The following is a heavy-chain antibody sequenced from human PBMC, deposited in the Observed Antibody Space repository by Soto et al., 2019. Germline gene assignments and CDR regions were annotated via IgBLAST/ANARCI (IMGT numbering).Heavy chain of an antibody. CDR1: GFTFGNYP. CDR3: AKYSRTEHLGES. J-gene: IGHJ4*02. V-gene: IGHV3-23*01. Sequence: EDHLLESGGGLVQPGGSLRLSCVASGFTFGNYPMAWVRQAPGKGLEWVSAVSSGGDYTFYIDSVRGRFTVSRDNSNSILYLQMNILRADDTAIYYCAKYSRTEHLGESWGQGTLVTVSS. D-gene: IGHD1-26*01. CDR2: VSSGGDYT.